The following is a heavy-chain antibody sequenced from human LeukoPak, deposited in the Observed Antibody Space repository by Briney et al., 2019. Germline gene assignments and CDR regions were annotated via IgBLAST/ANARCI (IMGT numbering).Heavy chain of an antibody. J-gene: IGHJ6*03. CDR2: INHSGST. CDR3: ARPYRYCSSTSCYFYYYMDV. CDR1: GGCFSGYY. D-gene: IGHD2-2*01. V-gene: IGHV4-34*01. Sequence: KPSETLSLTCAVYGGCFSGYYWSWIRQPPGKGLECIGEINHSGSTNYNPSLKSRVTISVDTSKNQFSLKLSSVTAADTAVYYCARPYRYCSSTSCYFYYYMDVWGKGTTVTISS.